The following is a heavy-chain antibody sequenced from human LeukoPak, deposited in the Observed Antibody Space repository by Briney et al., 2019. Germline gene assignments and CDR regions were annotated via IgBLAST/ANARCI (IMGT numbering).Heavy chain of an antibody. V-gene: IGHV1-2*02. CDR2: INPNSGGT. J-gene: IGHJ4*02. CDR3: ARGPGSYSAPLDY. CDR1: GYTFTGYY. Sequence: ASVKVSCEASGYTFTGYYMHWVRQAPGQGLEWMGWINPNSGGTNYAQKFQGRVTMTRDTSISTAYMELSRLRSDDTAVYYCARGPGSYSAPLDYWGQGTLVTVSS. D-gene: IGHD1-26*01.